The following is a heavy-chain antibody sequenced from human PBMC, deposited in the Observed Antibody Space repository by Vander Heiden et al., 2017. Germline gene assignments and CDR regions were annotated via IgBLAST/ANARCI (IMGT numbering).Heavy chain of an antibody. V-gene: IGHV3-33*01. CDR1: GFPFRSYG. J-gene: IGHJ2*01. D-gene: IGHD4-17*01. CDR2: IWYDGSNK. CDR3: ARTRYGDYVAGGWYFDL. Sequence: VQLVESGGGVVQPGRSLRLSCAASGFPFRSYGMHWVRQAPGKGLEWVAVIWYDGSNKYYADSVKGRFTISRDNSKNTLYLQMNSLRAEDTAVYYCARTRYGDYVAGGWYFDLWGRGSLVTVSS.